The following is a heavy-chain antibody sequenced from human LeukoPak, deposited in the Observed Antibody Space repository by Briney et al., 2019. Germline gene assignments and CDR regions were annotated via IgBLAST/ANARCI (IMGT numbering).Heavy chain of an antibody. CDR2: INYSGST. V-gene: IGHV4-31*11. CDR1: GDSTSSAGYY. CDR3: ARTGLSMVDAFDI. D-gene: IGHD3-10*01. J-gene: IGHJ3*02. Sequence: SETLSLTCGVSGDSTSSAGYYWSWIRQHPGKGLVWIGYINYSGSTYYNPSLKSRVSISVDMSKNHFSLKLTSVTAADTAMYYCARTGLSMVDAFDIWGQGTMVAVSS.